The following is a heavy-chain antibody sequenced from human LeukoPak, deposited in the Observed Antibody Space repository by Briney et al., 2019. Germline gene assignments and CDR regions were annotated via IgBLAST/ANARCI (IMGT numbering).Heavy chain of an antibody. Sequence: PSETLSLTCTVSGGSISSYYWGWIRQPPGKGLEWIGTIYYSGSTFYNPSFESRVAISVDTSQNHFSLRLSSVTAADTAVYYCARRLRRTHYFDSWGQGTLVTVPS. CDR3: ARRLRRTHYFDS. D-gene: IGHD1/OR15-1a*01. V-gene: IGHV4-39*02. J-gene: IGHJ4*02. CDR2: IYYSGST. CDR1: GGSISSYY.